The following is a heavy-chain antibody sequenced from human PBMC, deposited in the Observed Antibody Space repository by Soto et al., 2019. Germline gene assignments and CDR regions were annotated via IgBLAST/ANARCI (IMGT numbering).Heavy chain of an antibody. V-gene: IGHV6-1*01. D-gene: IGHD5-12*01. CDR1: GDSVSSNSAA. CDR3: ASSRKVATILPHYYYYYGMDV. CDR2: TYYRSKWYN. Sequence: SQTLSLTCAISGDSVSSNSAAWNWIRQSPSRGLEWLGRTYYRSKWYNDYAVSVKSRITINPDTSKNQFSLQLNSVTPEDTAVYYCASSRKVATILPHYYYYYGMDVWGQGTTVTVSS. J-gene: IGHJ6*02.